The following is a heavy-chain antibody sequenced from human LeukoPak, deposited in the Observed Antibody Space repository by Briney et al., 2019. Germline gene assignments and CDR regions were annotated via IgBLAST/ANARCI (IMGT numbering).Heavy chain of an antibody. V-gene: IGHV3-23*01. CDR2: ISGSGGST. D-gene: IGHD6-13*01. CDR3: AKGKGIAAAGTPFDY. Sequence: GGALRLSCAASGCTFSSYAMSWVRQAPGKGLEWVSAISGSGGSTYYADSVKGRFTISRDNSKNTLYLQMNSLRAEDTAVYYCAKGKGIAAAGTPFDYWGQGTLVTVSS. CDR1: GCTFSSYA. J-gene: IGHJ4*02.